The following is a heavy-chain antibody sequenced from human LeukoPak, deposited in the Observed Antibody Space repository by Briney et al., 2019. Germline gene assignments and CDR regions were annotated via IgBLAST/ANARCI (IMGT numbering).Heavy chain of an antibody. D-gene: IGHD5-18*01. V-gene: IGHV3-30*02. CDR3: ARDSFSYGQNAPPPNYYYYMDV. CDR1: GFSFSSYG. Sequence: PGGSLRLSCAASGFSFSSYGMHWVRQAPGKGLEWVAFIRYDGSNKYYADSVKGRFTISRDNSKNTLYLQMNSLRAEDTAVYYCARDSFSYGQNAPPPNYYYYMDVWGKGTTVTVSS. CDR2: IRYDGSNK. J-gene: IGHJ6*03.